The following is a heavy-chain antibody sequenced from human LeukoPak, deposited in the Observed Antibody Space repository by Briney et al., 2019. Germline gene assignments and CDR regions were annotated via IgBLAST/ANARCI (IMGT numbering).Heavy chain of an antibody. CDR2: INPSGGST. V-gene: IGHV1-46*01. J-gene: IGHJ6*02. CDR3: ARSGAGGIAATYGMDA. D-gene: IGHD6-13*01. CDR1: GYTFTSYY. Sequence: ASVKVSCKASGYTFTSYYMHWVRQAPGQGLEWMGIINPSGGSTSYAQKFQGRVTMTRDTSTSTVYMELSSLRSEDTAVYYCARSGAGGIAATYGMDAWGQGTTVTVSS.